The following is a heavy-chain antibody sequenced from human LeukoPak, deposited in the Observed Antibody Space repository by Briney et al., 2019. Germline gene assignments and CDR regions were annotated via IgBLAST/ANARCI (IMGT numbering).Heavy chain of an antibody. CDR3: AKANSAYDYDYFDY. J-gene: IGHJ4*02. D-gene: IGHD5-12*01. CDR1: GFTFSSYW. V-gene: IGHV3-7*01. Sequence: GGSLRLSCAASGFTFSSYWMSWVRQAPGKGLEWVANIKQDGSEKYYVDSVKGRFTISRDNAKNSLYLQMNSLRAEDTAVYYCAKANSAYDYDYFDYWGQGTLVTVSS. CDR2: IKQDGSEK.